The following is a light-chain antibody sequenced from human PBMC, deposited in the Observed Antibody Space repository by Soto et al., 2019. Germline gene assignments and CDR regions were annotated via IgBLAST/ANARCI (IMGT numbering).Light chain of an antibody. CDR1: QDVGSL. CDR2: AAF. Sequence: DIPVTQTPSPLSASVGDRLTITCRASQDVGSLLGWYQQKPGKAPQLLIYAAFSLQIGVPSRFSGSGSGTQFSLTISSLQPEDFSTYYCQPAKSFPYTFGQGTKLEIQ. CDR3: QPAKSFPYT. J-gene: IGKJ2*01. V-gene: IGKV1-12*01.